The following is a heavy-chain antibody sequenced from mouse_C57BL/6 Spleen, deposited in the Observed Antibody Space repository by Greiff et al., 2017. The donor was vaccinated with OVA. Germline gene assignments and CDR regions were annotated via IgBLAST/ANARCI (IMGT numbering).Heavy chain of an antibody. J-gene: IGHJ2*01. Sequence: QVQLKQPGAELVKPGASVKLSCKASGYTFTSYWMHWVKQRPGQGLEWIGMIHPNSGSTNYNEKFKSKATLTVDKSSSTAYMQLSSLTSEDSAVYYCARLYSNYYFDDWGQGTTLTVSS. V-gene: IGHV1-64*01. CDR1: GYTFTSYW. D-gene: IGHD2-5*01. CDR2: IHPNSGST. CDR3: ARLYSNYYFDD.